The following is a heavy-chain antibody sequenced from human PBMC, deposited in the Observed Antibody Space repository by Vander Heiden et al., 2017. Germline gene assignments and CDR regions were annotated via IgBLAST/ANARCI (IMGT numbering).Heavy chain of an antibody. V-gene: IGHV3-23*01. CDR2: ISGSGGST. Sequence: EVQLLESGGGLVQPGGSLRLSCAASGFTFSSYAMVCVRQAPGKGLEWVSAISGSGGSTYYADSLKGRFTISRDNSNNTLYLHMNSLRPAYTAVYYCGISLYLGSGYQDYWGQGPLVTVSS. CDR3: GISLYLGSGYQDY. J-gene: IGHJ4*02. CDR1: GFTFSSYA. D-gene: IGHD3-22*01.